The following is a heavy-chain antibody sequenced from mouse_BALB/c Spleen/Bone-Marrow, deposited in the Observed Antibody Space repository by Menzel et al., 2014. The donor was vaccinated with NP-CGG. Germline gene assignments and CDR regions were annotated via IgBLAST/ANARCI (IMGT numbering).Heavy chain of an antibody. CDR1: GYYLTSYW. V-gene: IGHV1-7*01. CDR3: ARGYYVMDY. CDR2: INPSSGYT. J-gene: IGHJ4*01. Sequence: QVQLQQSGAELAKPGASVKMSCKASGYYLTSYWMHWVKQRPGQGLEWIGYINPSSGYTESNQKFKDKATLTADKSSSTAYMQLTSLTSEDSAVYYCARGYYVMDYWGQGTSVTVSP.